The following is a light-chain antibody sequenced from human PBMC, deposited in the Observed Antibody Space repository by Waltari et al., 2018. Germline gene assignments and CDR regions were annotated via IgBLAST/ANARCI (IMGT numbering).Light chain of an antibody. CDR2: LVS. Sequence: EIVVTQSPLSLPVTPGEPASISCRSSQSLLNSDGYNYLDWYLQKPGQSPQLLIYLVSARVSGVPDRLGGSGSGTDFTLKINRVEAEDFGVYYCMQALQTPRTFGQGTKLEIK. CDR3: MQALQTPRT. J-gene: IGKJ2*01. V-gene: IGKV2-28*01. CDR1: QSLLNSDGYNY.